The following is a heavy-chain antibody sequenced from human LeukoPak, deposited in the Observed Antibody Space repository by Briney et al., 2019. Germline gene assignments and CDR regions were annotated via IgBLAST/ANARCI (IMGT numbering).Heavy chain of an antibody. Sequence: SQTLSLTCAVSGDSVTSGGYFWTWFRQLPGKGLEWIGSISNSGSTSYNPSLKSRLSISLDTSNNHFSLRLGSVTAADTAVYYCARDVVVTSSPDAFDIWGQGTMVIVSS. D-gene: IGHD2-21*02. J-gene: IGHJ3*02. CDR2: ISNSGST. V-gene: IGHV4-31*11. CDR3: ARDVVVTSSPDAFDI. CDR1: GDSVTSGGYF.